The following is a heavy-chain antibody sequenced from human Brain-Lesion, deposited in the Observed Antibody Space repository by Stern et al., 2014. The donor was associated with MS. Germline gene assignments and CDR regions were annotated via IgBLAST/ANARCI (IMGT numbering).Heavy chain of an antibody. CDR1: GGSISSGNW. V-gene: IGHV4-4*02. CDR3: ASNRGSGSFFDS. Sequence: VQLQESGPGLVKPSGTLSLTCAVSGGSISSGNWWSWVRQSPGKRLEWIGEMYHSGITNYNPSIESRVSISIDKSKNQFSLKVYSLTAADTAVYYCASNRGSGSFFDSWGQGSLVTVSS. J-gene: IGHJ4*02. D-gene: IGHD1-26*01. CDR2: MYHSGIT.